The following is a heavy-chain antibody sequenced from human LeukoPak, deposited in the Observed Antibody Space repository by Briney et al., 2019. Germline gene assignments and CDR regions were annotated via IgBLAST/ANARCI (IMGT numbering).Heavy chain of an antibody. Sequence: GGSLRLSCAASGFTFSSYWMSWVRQAPGKGLEWVANIKQDGSEKYYVDSVKGRFTISRDNAKNSLYLQMNSLRAEDTAVYYCAREVFSVGVVLDYWGQGTLVTVFS. CDR3: AREVFSVGVVLDY. V-gene: IGHV3-7*01. CDR1: GFTFSSYW. J-gene: IGHJ4*02. D-gene: IGHD3-3*01. CDR2: IKQDGSEK.